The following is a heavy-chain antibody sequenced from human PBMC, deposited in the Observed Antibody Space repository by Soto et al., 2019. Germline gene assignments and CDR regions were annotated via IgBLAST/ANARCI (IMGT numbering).Heavy chain of an antibody. CDR2: IIPMFGTA. CDR3: ATKKDFTLSPPAS. CDR1: GGNFSGFA. J-gene: IGHJ5*02. V-gene: IGHV1-69*01. D-gene: IGHD3-10*02. Sequence: QVQLVQSGAEVKKPGSSVKVSCKASGGNFSGFAISWVRQAPGQGLEWMGGIIPMFGTANYAQKFQGRVTITADESTSTVYMELSSLGSEDTAVYYCATKKDFTLSPPASWGQGTLVTVSP.